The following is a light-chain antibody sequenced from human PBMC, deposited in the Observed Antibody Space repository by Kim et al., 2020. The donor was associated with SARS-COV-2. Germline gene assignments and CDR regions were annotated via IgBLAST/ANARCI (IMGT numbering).Light chain of an antibody. J-gene: IGLJ2*01. CDR2: EVS. CDR1: SSNVGGYNY. Sequence: QAVTFSCTGTSSNVGGYNYGSWYQRHPGKAPKLMIYEVSKRPSGVPDRFSGSKSGNTASLTVSGLQAEDEADYYCSSYAGSNNLVFGGGTQLTVL. CDR3: SSYAGSNNLV. V-gene: IGLV2-8*01.